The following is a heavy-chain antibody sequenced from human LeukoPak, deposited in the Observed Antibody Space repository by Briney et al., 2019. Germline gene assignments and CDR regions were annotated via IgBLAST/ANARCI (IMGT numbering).Heavy chain of an antibody. CDR1: GFTFSSYA. J-gene: IGHJ4*02. Sequence: GVLRLSCAASGFTFSSYAMSWVRQAPGKGLEWVSAISGSGGSTYYADSVKGRFTISRDNSKNTLYLQMNSLRAEDTAVYYCAKHFLLWFGESDYWGRGTLVTVSS. CDR2: ISGSGGST. D-gene: IGHD3-10*01. CDR3: AKHFLLWFGESDY. V-gene: IGHV3-23*01.